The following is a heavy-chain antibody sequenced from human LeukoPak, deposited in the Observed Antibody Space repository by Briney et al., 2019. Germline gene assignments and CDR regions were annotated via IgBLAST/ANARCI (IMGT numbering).Heavy chain of an antibody. V-gene: IGHV3-9*01. D-gene: IGHD2-15*01. CDR1: GFTFDDYA. Sequence: PGGSLRLSCAASGFTFDDYAMHWARQAPGKGLEWVSGISWNSGSIGYADSVKGRFTISRDNAKNSLYLQMNSLRAEDTALYYCAKDKGSLRYYFDYWGQGTLVTVSS. CDR2: ISWNSGSI. CDR3: AKDKGSLRYYFDY. J-gene: IGHJ4*02.